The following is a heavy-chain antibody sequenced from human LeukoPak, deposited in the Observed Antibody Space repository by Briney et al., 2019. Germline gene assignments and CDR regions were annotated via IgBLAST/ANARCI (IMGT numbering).Heavy chain of an antibody. CDR1: GGSFSGYY. J-gene: IGHJ4*02. Sequence: SETLSLTCAVYGGSFSGYYWSWIRQPPGKGLEWIGEINHSGSTNYNLSLKSRVTISVDTSKKQFSLKVSSVTAADTAVYYCARGYPAAGFNYWGQGILVTVSS. CDR2: INHSGST. CDR3: ARGYPAAGFNY. D-gene: IGHD6-13*01. V-gene: IGHV4-34*01.